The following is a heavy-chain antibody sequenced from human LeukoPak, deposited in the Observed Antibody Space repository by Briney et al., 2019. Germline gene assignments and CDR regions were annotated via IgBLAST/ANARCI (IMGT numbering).Heavy chain of an antibody. CDR3: ARVGITIFGVDWYYFDY. D-gene: IGHD3-3*01. Sequence: SGTLSLTCTVSGYSISSGYYWGWIRQPPGKGLEWIGSIYHSGSTYYNPSLKSRVTISVDTSKNQFSLKLSSVTAADTAVYYCARVGITIFGVDWYYFDYWGQGTLVTVSS. CDR1: GYSISSGYY. J-gene: IGHJ4*02. CDR2: IYHSGST. V-gene: IGHV4-38-2*02.